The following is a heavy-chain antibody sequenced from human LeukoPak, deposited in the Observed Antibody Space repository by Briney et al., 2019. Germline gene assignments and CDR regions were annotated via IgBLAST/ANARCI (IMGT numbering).Heavy chain of an antibody. CDR3: TRLADIVVVVAADQFDY. Sequence: GESLRLSCTASGFTFGDYAMSWFRQAPGKGLEWVGFIRSKAYGGTTEYAASVKGRFTISRDDSKSIAYLQMNSLKTEDTAVYYCTRLADIVVVVAADQFDYWGQGTLVTVSS. J-gene: IGHJ4*02. D-gene: IGHD2-15*01. CDR2: IRSKAYGGTT. CDR1: GFTFGDYA. V-gene: IGHV3-49*03.